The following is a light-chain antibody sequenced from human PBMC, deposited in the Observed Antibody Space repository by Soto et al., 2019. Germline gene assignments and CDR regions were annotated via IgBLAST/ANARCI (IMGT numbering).Light chain of an antibody. CDR1: QSVSSN. Sequence: DIVLTQSPGTLSLSPGERVTLSCRASQSVSSNLAWYQQKPGQAPRLLIYGASTRATGIPARFSGSGSGTDFTLTISSLQSEDFAVYYCQQYYDWPITFGQGTRLEIK. CDR2: GAS. V-gene: IGKV3-15*01. CDR3: QQYYDWPIT. J-gene: IGKJ5*01.